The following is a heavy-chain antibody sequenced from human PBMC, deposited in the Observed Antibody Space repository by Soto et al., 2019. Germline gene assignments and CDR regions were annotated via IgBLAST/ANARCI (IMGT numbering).Heavy chain of an antibody. D-gene: IGHD3-10*01. V-gene: IGHV4-59*08. CDR2: INYDGYS. Sequence: QVQLQESGPGLVKPSETLSLTCTVSGGSITNYYCSWFRQPPGKGLEWFGYINYDGYSAYNLSLKRRVTLSMDTSKTQSSLMLEFVTATDTAVYYCARHGFGPLHGLVDVWGQGTTVIVSS. CDR3: ARHGFGPLHGLVDV. J-gene: IGHJ6*02. CDR1: GGSITNYY.